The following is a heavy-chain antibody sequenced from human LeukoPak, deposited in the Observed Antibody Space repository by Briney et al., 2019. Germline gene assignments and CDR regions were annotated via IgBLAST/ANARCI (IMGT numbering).Heavy chain of an antibody. Sequence: GESLKISCKGSGYSFTSYWIGWVRQMPGKGLEWMGTIYPGDSDTRYNPSFQGQVTISADKSISTAYLQWSSLKASDTAMYYCARHSLYCSSTSCPDAFDIWGQGTMVTVSS. CDR2: IYPGDSDT. D-gene: IGHD2-2*01. J-gene: IGHJ3*02. V-gene: IGHV5-51*01. CDR1: GYSFTSYW. CDR3: ARHSLYCSSTSCPDAFDI.